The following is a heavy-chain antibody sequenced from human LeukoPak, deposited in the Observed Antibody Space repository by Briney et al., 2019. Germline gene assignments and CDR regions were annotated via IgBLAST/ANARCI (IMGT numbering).Heavy chain of an antibody. CDR2: IIPIFGTA. V-gene: IGHV1-69*13. J-gene: IGHJ4*02. Sequence: ASVKVSCKASGGTFSSYAISWVRQAPGQGLEWMGGIIPIFGTANYAQKFQGRVTITADESTSTAYMELSSLRSEDTAVYYCARGRGPSVVGPILYDYWGQGTLVTVSS. D-gene: IGHD4-23*01. CDR1: GGTFSSYA. CDR3: ARGRGPSVVGPILYDY.